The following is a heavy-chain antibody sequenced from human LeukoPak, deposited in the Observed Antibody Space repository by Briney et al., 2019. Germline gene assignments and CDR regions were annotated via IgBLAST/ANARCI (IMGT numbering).Heavy chain of an antibody. J-gene: IGHJ4*02. CDR2: IVVGSGNT. D-gene: IGHD1-26*01. Sequence: SVKVSCKASGFTFTSSAMQWVRQARGQRLEWIGWIVVGSGNTNYAQKFQERVTITRDMSASTAYMELSSLRSEDTAVYYCAALGGATSGNYFDYWGQGTLVTVSS. V-gene: IGHV1-58*02. CDR1: GFTFTSSA. CDR3: AALGGATSGNYFDY.